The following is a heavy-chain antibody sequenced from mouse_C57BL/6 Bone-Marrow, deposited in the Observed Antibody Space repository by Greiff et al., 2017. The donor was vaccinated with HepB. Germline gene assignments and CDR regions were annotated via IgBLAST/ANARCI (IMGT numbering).Heavy chain of an antibody. CDR2: ISSGGDYI. Sequence: EVMLVESGEGLVKPGGSLKLSCAASGFTFSSYAMSWVRQTPEKRLEWVAYISSGGDYIYYADTVKGRFTISRDNARNTLYLQMSSLKSEDTAMYYCTRDKGLLPRFAYWGQGTLVTVSA. D-gene: IGHD1-1*01. J-gene: IGHJ3*01. CDR1: GFTFSSYA. CDR3: TRDKGLLPRFAY. V-gene: IGHV5-9-1*02.